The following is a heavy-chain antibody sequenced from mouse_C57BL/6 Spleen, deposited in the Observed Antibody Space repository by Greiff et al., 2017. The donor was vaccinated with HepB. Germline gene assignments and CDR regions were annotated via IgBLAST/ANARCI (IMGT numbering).Heavy chain of an antibody. J-gene: IGHJ1*03. CDR1: GFTFTDYY. CDR2: IRNKANGYTT. Sequence: EVKLMESGGGLVQPGGSLSLSCAASGFTFTDYYMSWVRQPPGKALEWLGFIRNKANGYTTEYSASVKGRFTISRDNSQSILYLQMNALRAEDSATYYCASHYYGSSRDWYFDVWGTGTTVTVSS. CDR3: ASHYYGSSRDWYFDV. D-gene: IGHD1-1*01. V-gene: IGHV7-3*01.